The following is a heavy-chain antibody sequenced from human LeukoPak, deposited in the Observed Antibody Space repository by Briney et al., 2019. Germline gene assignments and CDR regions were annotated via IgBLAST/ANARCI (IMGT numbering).Heavy chain of an antibody. CDR1: GFTVSSNY. CDR2: IYSGGST. V-gene: IGHV3-53*01. CDR3: AVDSGSPWAFDI. Sequence: WESLRLSCAASGFTVSSNYMSWVRQAPGKGLEWVSVIYSGGSTYYADSVKGRFTISRDNSKNTLYLQMNSLRAEDTAVYYCAVDSGSPWAFDIWGQGTMVTVSS. D-gene: IGHD2-15*01. J-gene: IGHJ3*02.